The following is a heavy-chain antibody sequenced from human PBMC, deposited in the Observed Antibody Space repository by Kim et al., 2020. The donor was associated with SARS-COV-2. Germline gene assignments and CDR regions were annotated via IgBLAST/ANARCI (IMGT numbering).Heavy chain of an antibody. J-gene: IGHJ4*02. CDR3: ARGTGPRNFDY. D-gene: IGHD3-10*01. Sequence: TSSPSLTRRVTISVDTSKNQFSLKLSSVTAADTAVYYCARGTGPRNFDYWGQGTLVTVSS. V-gene: IGHV4-34*01.